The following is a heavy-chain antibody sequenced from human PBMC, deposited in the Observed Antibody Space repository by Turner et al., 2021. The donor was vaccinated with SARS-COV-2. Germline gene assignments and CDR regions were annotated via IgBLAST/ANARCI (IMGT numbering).Heavy chain of an antibody. CDR1: GFTFSSYG. CDR3: AKGIAAAGTMGS. Sequence: QVQLVESGGGVVQPGRSLRLSCAASGFTFSSYGMPWVRQAPGKGLEWVAVISYDGSNKYYADSVKGRFTISRDNSKNTLYLQMNSLRAEDTAVYYCAKGIAAAGTMGSWGQGTLVTVSS. CDR2: ISYDGSNK. V-gene: IGHV3-30*18. J-gene: IGHJ5*02. D-gene: IGHD6-13*01.